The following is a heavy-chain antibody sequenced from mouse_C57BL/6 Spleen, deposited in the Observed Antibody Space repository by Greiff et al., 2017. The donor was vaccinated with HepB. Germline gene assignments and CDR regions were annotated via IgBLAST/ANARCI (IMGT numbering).Heavy chain of an antibody. CDR3: SSYYSNPFAY. CDR1: GFNIKDYY. CDR2: IDPEDGDT. J-gene: IGHJ3*01. Sequence: VHVKQSGAELVRPGASVKLSCTASGFNIKDYYMHWVKQRPEQGLEWIGRIDPEDGDTEYAPKFQGKATMTADTSSNTAYLQLSSLTSEDTAVYYCSSYYSNPFAYWGQGTLVTVSA. V-gene: IGHV14-1*01. D-gene: IGHD2-5*01.